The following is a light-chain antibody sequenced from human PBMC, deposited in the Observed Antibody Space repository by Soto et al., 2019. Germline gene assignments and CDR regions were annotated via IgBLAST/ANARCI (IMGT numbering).Light chain of an antibody. V-gene: IGKV1-5*03. CDR3: QHYNSYSEA. J-gene: IGKJ1*01. CDR2: KAS. Sequence: DIQMTQSPSTLSGSVGDRVTITCRASQTISSWLAWYQQKPGKAPKPLIYKASTLKSGVPSRFSGSGSGTEFTLTISSLQPDDLATYSCQHYNSYSEAFGKGTKVELK. CDR1: QTISSW.